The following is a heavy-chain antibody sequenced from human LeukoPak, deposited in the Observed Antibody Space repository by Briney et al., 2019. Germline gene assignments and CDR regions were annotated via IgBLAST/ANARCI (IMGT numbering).Heavy chain of an antibody. V-gene: IGHV4-39*01. CDR3: ASPGGGPTDY. J-gene: IGHJ4*02. D-gene: IGHD3-16*01. CDR2: IYYSGST. Sequence: SETLSLTCTVSGSSISSGGYYWGWIRQPPGKGLEWIGSIYYSGSTYYNPSLKSRVTISVDTSKNQFSLKLSSVTAADTAVYYCASPGGGPTDYWGQGALVTVSS. CDR1: GSSISSGGYY.